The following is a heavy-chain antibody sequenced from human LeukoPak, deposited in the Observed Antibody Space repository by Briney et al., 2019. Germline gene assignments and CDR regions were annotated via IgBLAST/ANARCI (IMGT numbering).Heavy chain of an antibody. Sequence: GASVKVSCKASGYTFTSYDINWVRQATGQGLEWMGWMNPNSGNTGYAQKFQGRVTMTRNTSISTAYMELSSLRSEDTAVYYCARGGALLLWFGELFRKYNWFDPWGQGTLVIVSS. V-gene: IGHV1-8*01. J-gene: IGHJ5*02. CDR1: GYTFTSYD. CDR2: MNPNSGNT. D-gene: IGHD3-10*01. CDR3: ARGGALLLWFGELFRKYNWFDP.